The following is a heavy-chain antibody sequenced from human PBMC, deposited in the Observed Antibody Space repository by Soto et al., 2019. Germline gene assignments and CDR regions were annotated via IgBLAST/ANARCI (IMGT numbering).Heavy chain of an antibody. CDR1: GGSFSGYY. Sequence: PSETLSLTCAVYGGSFSGYYWSWIRQPPGKGLEWIGEINHSGSTNYNPSLKSRVTISVDTSKNQFSLKLSSVTAADTAVYYCARDPHDSGVPAGGVDVWGQGTTVTFSS. D-gene: IGHD6-25*01. CDR2: INHSGST. J-gene: IGHJ6*02. CDR3: ARDPHDSGVPAGGVDV. V-gene: IGHV4-34*01.